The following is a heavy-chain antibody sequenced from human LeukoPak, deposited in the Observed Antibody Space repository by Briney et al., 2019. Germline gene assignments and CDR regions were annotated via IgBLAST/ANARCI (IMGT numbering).Heavy chain of an antibody. CDR2: IYTSGST. J-gene: IGHJ4*02. D-gene: IGHD3-22*01. CDR1: GGSISSYY. V-gene: IGHV4-4*07. CDR3: ARGRGAWGYYDSSGYYYATYYFDY. Sequence: SETLSLTCTVSGGSISSYYWSWIRQPAGKGLGWIGRIYTSGSTNYNPSLKSRVTISVDTSKNQFSLKLSSVTAADTAVYYCARGRGAWGYYDSSGYYYATYYFDYWGQGTLVTVSS.